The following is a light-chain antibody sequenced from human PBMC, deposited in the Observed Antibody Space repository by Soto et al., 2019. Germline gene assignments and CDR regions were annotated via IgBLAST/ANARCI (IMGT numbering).Light chain of an antibody. V-gene: IGKV1-5*01. Sequence: DNQMTQSPSTLSASVGDRVTIACRASQNINNWLAWYQQKPGKAPNLLIYDASSLKSGVPSRFSGSGSGTEFTLTISSLQPDDFATYYCQQYDNNFGQGTKLEIK. CDR3: QQYDNN. J-gene: IGKJ2*01. CDR2: DAS. CDR1: QNINNW.